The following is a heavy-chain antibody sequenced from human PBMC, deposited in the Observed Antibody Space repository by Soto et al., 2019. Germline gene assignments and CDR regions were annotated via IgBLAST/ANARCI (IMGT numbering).Heavy chain of an antibody. CDR3: ARMATFGSLNWFDP. V-gene: IGHV1-8*01. CDR2: MNPGSGDT. J-gene: IGHJ5*02. CDR1: GYSFTNID. D-gene: IGHD3-16*01. Sequence: QVKLVQSGAEVREPGASVKVSCKASGYSFTNIDVSWVRQATGQGLEWMGWMNPGSGDTGYAQKFQGRVTMTRDISIATAYMELSSLRSDDTAIYYCARMATFGSLNWFDPWGQGTLVTVSS.